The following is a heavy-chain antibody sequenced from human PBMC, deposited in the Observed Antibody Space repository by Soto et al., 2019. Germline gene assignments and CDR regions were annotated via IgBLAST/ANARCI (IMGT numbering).Heavy chain of an antibody. Sequence: KHSDTLSLTCTVSGGSISSSSYYVGWIRQPPRKGLEWIGSIYYSGSTYYNPSLKSRVTISVDTSKNQFSLKLSSVTAADTAVYCCARHPGDSSGYDVHFDYWGQGTLVTVSS. CDR3: ARHPGDSSGYDVHFDY. CDR2: IYYSGST. CDR1: GGSISSSSYY. D-gene: IGHD3-22*01. V-gene: IGHV4-39*01. J-gene: IGHJ4*02.